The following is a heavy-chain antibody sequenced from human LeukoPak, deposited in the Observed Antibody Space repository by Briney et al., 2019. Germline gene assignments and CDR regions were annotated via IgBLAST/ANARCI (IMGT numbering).Heavy chain of an antibody. Sequence: SVKVSCKASGGTFSSYAISWVRQAPGQGLKWMGGIIPIFGTANYAQKFQGRVTITADESTSTAYMELSSLRSEDTAVYYCARPLFIYYYGMDVWGQGTTVTVSS. D-gene: IGHD2-21*01. CDR1: GGTFSSYA. CDR2: IIPIFGTA. V-gene: IGHV1-69*13. CDR3: ARPLFIYYYGMDV. J-gene: IGHJ6*02.